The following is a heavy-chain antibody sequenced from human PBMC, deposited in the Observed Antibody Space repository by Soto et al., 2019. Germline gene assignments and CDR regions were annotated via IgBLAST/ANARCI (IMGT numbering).Heavy chain of an antibody. D-gene: IGHD3-3*01. Sequence: EVQLVESGGGLVQPGGSLRLSCAASGFTFSSYSMNWVRQAPGTGLEWVSYIRSSGSTIYYADSVRGRFTISRDNAKNARYLQMNSLRDEDTAVYYCARAGYRSVDYWGQGTLVTVSS. J-gene: IGHJ4*02. CDR1: GFTFSSYS. CDR2: IRSSGSTI. CDR3: ARAGYRSVDY. V-gene: IGHV3-48*02.